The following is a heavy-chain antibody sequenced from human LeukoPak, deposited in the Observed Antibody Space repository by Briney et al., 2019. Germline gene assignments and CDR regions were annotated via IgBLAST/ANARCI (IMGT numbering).Heavy chain of an antibody. V-gene: IGHV1-2*02. Sequence: ASVKVSCKPSGYTFTAYYVHWMRLAPGQGLEWMGWIDPNSAGTNFAQKFQGRVSMTRDTSINTAYLELSRLRSDDTAVYYCARPGYCSGGSCSDWFDSWGQGTLVTVSS. J-gene: IGHJ5*01. CDR3: ARPGYCSGGSCSDWFDS. CDR2: IDPNSAGT. D-gene: IGHD2-15*01. CDR1: GYTFTAYY.